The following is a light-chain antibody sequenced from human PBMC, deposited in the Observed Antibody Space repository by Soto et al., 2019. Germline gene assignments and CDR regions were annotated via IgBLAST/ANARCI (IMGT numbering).Light chain of an antibody. CDR1: QSISTY. CDR2: AAS. Sequence: DIQMTQSPSSLSASVGDRVTITCRASQSISTYLNWYQQKPGKAPKFLIYAASSLQSGVPSRFSGSGSGTDFTFTINSLQPEDFATYYCQQTYSALTFGPGTKVDIK. J-gene: IGKJ3*01. CDR3: QQTYSALT. V-gene: IGKV1-39*01.